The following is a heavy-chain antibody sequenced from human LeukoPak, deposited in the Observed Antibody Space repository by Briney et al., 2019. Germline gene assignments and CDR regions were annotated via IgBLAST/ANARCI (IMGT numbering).Heavy chain of an antibody. V-gene: IGHV1-24*01. CDR3: ATAKYSSGWYGAFDI. CDR2: FDPEDGET. J-gene: IGHJ3*02. Sequence: ASVKVSCKASGGTFSSYAISWVRQAPGKGLEWMGGFDPEDGETIYAQKLQGRVTMTEDTSTDTAYMQLSSLRSEDAAVYYCATAKYSSGWYGAFDIWGQGTMVTVSS. D-gene: IGHD6-19*01. CDR1: GGTFSSYA.